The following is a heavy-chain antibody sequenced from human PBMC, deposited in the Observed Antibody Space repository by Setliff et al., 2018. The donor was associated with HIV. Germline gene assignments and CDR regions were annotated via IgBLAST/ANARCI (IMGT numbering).Heavy chain of an antibody. V-gene: IGHV1-69*06. CDR3: ARVANIPVTGKSWYFDL. J-gene: IGHJ2*01. Sequence: AASVKVSCKASGDTFIRNAISWVRQAPGQGLEWMGTIIPVFDTSYNTQKFQGRVTITAEKSTSTVNVELSGLTSDDTAVYYCARVANIPVTGKSWYFDLWGRGTLVTVSS. D-gene: IGHD6-19*01. CDR1: GDTFIRNA. CDR2: IIPVFDTS.